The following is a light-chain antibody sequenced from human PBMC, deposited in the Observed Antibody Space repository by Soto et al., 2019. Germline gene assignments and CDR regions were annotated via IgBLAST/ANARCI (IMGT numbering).Light chain of an antibody. Sequence: QSVLTQSPSASASLGASVKLTCTLSSGHNSYAIAWHQQQPEKGPRYLMKLNSDGSHTKGDGIPDRFSGSSSGAERYLTISSLQSEDEAAYYCQTWGTGIQVFGGGTKLTVL. V-gene: IGLV4-69*01. CDR2: LNSDGSH. CDR3: QTWGTGIQV. CDR1: SGHNSYA. J-gene: IGLJ3*02.